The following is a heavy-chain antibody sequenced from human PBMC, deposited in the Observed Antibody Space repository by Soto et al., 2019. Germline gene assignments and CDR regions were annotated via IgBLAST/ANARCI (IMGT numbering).Heavy chain of an antibody. CDR2: ISYDGSNK. V-gene: IGHV3-30*18. CDR3: AKANGYSYGSAVDY. J-gene: IGHJ4*02. Sequence: QVQLVESGGGVVQPGRSLRLSCAASGFTFSSYGIHWVRQAPGKGLEWVAVISYDGSNKYYADSAKGRFTISRDNSKITLYLQMNTLRVEDTAVYYCAKANGYSYGSAVDYWGQGTLVTVSS. D-gene: IGHD5-18*01. CDR1: GFTFSSYG.